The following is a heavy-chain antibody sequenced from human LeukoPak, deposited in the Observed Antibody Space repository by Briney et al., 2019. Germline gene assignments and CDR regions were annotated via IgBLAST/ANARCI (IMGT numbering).Heavy chain of an antibody. CDR3: TRDRTVAHLDY. V-gene: IGHV3-21*01. J-gene: IGHJ4*02. D-gene: IGHD5-12*01. Sequence: PGGSLRLSCAASGFTFSSYSMNWVRQAPGKGLEWVSSISSSSYIYYADSVKGRFTISRDNAKNSLYLQMNSLRAEDTAVYYCTRDRTVAHLDYWGQGTLVTVSS. CDR1: GFTFSSYS. CDR2: ISSSSYI.